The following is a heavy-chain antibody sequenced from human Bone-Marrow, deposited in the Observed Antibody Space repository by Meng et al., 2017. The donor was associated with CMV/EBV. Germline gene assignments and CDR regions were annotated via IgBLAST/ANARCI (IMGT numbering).Heavy chain of an antibody. D-gene: IGHD2-2*01. CDR3: AREPVCSSTSCIHYFGY. J-gene: IGHJ4*02. Sequence: GESLKISCAASGFTVSSNYMSWVRQAPGKGLEWVSVIYSGGSTYYAESVKGRFTISRDNSKNTLYLQRNSLRAEDTAVYYCAREPVCSSTSCIHYFGYWGQGTLVTVSS. CDR2: IYSGGST. V-gene: IGHV3-53*05. CDR1: GFTVSSNY.